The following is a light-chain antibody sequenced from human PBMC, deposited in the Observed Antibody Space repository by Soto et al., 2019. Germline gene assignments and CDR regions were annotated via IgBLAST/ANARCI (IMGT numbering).Light chain of an antibody. J-gene: IGKJ4*01. V-gene: IGKV1-9*01. CDR2: AAS. CDR1: QDISDY. CDR3: QQSDSYPLT. Sequence: DIKMTQSPSSLSASVGDRVTITCRASQDISDYLAWYQQKPGKAPKLLIYAASTLQSGVPSRFSGSGSGTEFTLTISSLQPEDFATYYCQQSDSYPLTFGEGAKV.